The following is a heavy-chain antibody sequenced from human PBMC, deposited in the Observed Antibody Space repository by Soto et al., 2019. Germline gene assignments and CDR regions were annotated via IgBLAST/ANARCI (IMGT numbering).Heavy chain of an antibody. J-gene: IGHJ5*01. CDR1: GFTFSSYA. V-gene: IGHV3-23*01. D-gene: IGHD3-22*01. CDR3: ARDRGMGELLDEYSFDSSGFST. Sequence: GGSLRLSCAASGFTFSSYAMSWVRQAPGKGLEWVSAISGSGVSTYYADSVKGRFTISRDNSKNTLYLQMNSLRAEDTAVYYCARDRGMGELLDEYSFDSSGFSTWGHGTLVTVSS. CDR2: ISGSGVST.